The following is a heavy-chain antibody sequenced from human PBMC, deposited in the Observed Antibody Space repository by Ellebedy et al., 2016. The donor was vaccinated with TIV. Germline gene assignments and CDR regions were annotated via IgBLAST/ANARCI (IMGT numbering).Heavy chain of an antibody. Sequence: TVSCKASGYSFTTYWIGWVRQMPGIGLQWMGIIYPGYSETITRYSPSFQGHVTISVDNSINTAYLQWSSLKASDTAMYYCARQGERPFDFWGQGTLVTVSS. J-gene: IGHJ4*02. V-gene: IGHV5-51*01. CDR3: ARQGERPFDF. CDR2: IYPGYSET. D-gene: IGHD1-1*01. CDR1: GYSFTTYW.